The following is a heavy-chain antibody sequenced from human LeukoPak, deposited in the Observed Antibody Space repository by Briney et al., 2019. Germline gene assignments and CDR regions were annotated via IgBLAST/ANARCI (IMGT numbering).Heavy chain of an antibody. CDR3: ATSRTFDY. CDR2: INIDGSNT. Sequence: QPGGSLRLSCAASGFTLSSYWMHWVRQAPGKGLVWVSHINIDGSNTRYADSVKGRFTISRDNAENTLYLQTNSLRVDDTAVYYCATSRTFDYWGQGTLVTVSS. CDR1: GFTLSSYW. J-gene: IGHJ4*02. V-gene: IGHV3-74*01.